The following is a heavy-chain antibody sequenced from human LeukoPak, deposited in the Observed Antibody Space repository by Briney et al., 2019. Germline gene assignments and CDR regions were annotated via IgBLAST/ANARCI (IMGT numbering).Heavy chain of an antibody. Sequence: GGSLRLSCAASGFTFSRYDMSWVRQAPGKGLEWVSSISASVGSTYYADSVKGRFTISRDDSKNTLYLQMNSLRAEDTAVYYWAKGGISTTGLGYWGQGTLVTVSS. J-gene: IGHJ4*02. D-gene: IGHD6-13*01. V-gene: IGHV3-23*01. CDR3: AKGGISTTGLGY. CDR2: ISASVGST. CDR1: GFTFSRYD.